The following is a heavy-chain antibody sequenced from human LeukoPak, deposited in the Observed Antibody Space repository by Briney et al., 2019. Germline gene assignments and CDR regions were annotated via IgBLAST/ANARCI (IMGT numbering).Heavy chain of an antibody. CDR3: ARDPSSLSMDV. J-gene: IGHJ6*04. Sequence: SGGSLRLSCAASGFTFRTYTMNWIRQAPGEGLQWVPAISGSADGTYYSDSVKGRFTISRDNSNNTLYLQMHSLRVEDTAIYYCARDPSSLSMDVWGKGTTVTVSS. V-gene: IGHV3-23*01. CDR1: GFTFRTYT. CDR2: ISGSADGT.